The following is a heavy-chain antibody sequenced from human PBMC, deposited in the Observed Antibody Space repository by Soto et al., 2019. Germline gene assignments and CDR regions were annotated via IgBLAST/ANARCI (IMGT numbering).Heavy chain of an antibody. J-gene: IGHJ6*02. D-gene: IGHD2-21*02. CDR3: ARDGYIVVVTADPYGMDV. Sequence: QVQLQESGPGLVKPSGTLSLTCAVSGGSISSSNWWSWVRQPPGKGLEWIGEIYHSGSTNYNPSLESRVTISVAKSKNQLSLKLSSVTAADTAVYYCARDGYIVVVTADPYGMDVWGQGTTVTVSS. CDR2: IYHSGST. CDR1: GGSISSSNW. V-gene: IGHV4-4*02.